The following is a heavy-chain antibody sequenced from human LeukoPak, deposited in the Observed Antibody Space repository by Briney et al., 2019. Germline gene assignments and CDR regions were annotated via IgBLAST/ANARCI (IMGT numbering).Heavy chain of an antibody. Sequence: GASVKVSCKASGYTFTSYYKHWVRQAPGQGLEWMGIINPSGGSTSYAQKFQGRVTMTRDTSTSTVYMELSSLRSEDTAVYYCARDQEMATISLQWSYFDYWGQGTLVTVSS. V-gene: IGHV1-46*01. CDR3: ARDQEMATISLQWSYFDY. D-gene: IGHD5-24*01. J-gene: IGHJ4*02. CDR2: INPSGGST. CDR1: GYTFTSYY.